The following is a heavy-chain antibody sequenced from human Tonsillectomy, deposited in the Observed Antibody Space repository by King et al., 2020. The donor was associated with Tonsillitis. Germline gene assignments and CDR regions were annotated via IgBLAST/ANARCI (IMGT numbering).Heavy chain of an antibody. V-gene: IGHV3-30*02. CDR3: AKEDYSSSWYVDY. CDR2: IRYDGSNK. Sequence: VQLVESGGGVVQPGGSLRLSCAASGFTFSNYGMHWVRRAPGKGLEWGAFIRYDGSNKFYADSVKGRFTISRDNSKNTLYLQMNSLRVEDTAVYYCAKEDYSSSWYVDYWGQGTLVTVSS. D-gene: IGHD6-13*01. J-gene: IGHJ4*02. CDR1: GFTFSNYG.